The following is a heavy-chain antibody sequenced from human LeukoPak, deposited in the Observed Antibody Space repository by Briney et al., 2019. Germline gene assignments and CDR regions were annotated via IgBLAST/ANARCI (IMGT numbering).Heavy chain of an antibody. V-gene: IGHV4-34*01. CDR3: AREPRYSYALGYYYMDV. Sequence: SETLSLTCAVYGGSFSGYYWSWIRQPPGKGLEWIGEINHSGSTNYNPSLKSRVTISVDTSKNQFSLKLSSVTSADTAVYYCAREPRYSYALGYYYMDVWGKGTTVTVSS. D-gene: IGHD5-18*01. J-gene: IGHJ6*03. CDR1: GGSFSGYY. CDR2: INHSGST.